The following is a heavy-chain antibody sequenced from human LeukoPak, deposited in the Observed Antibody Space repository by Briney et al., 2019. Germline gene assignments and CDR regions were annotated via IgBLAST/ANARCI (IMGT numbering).Heavy chain of an antibody. V-gene: IGHV3-20*04. CDR1: GFTFDDYG. D-gene: IGHD2-21*02. Sequence: GGSLRLSCAASGFTFDDYGMSWVRQAPVKGLEWVSGINWNGGSTGYADSVKGRFTISRDNAKNSLYLQMNSLRAEDTALYYCARDGQSYCGGDCYSFSGYWGQGTLVTVSS. J-gene: IGHJ4*02. CDR3: ARDGQSYCGGDCYSFSGY. CDR2: INWNGGST.